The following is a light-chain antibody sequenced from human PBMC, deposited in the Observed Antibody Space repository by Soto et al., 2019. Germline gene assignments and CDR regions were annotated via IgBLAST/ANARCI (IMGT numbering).Light chain of an antibody. CDR3: QQYNNWPSWT. CDR2: GAS. J-gene: IGKJ1*01. V-gene: IGKV3-15*01. Sequence: EIVMTQSPATLSVSPGERATLSCRASQSVSSNLAWYQQKPGQAPRLLIYGASTKATGIPTKFSGRWSGKEFIFTFSSLQFEDFAVYYCQQYNNWPSWTFGQGTKVDIK. CDR1: QSVSSN.